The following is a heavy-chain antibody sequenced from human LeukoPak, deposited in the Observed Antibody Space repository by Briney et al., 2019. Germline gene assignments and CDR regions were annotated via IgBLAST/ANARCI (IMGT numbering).Heavy chain of an antibody. Sequence: SETLSLTCTVSGGSISSFYWSWIRQPAGRGLEWIGRIYTSGSTNYNPSLKSRVTMSVDTSNNQFSLKLSSVTAADTAVYYCARARVAAGAWWFDPWGPGTLVTVSS. V-gene: IGHV4-4*07. J-gene: IGHJ5*02. CDR1: GGSISSFY. CDR3: ARARVAAGAWWFDP. CDR2: IYTSGST. D-gene: IGHD6-13*01.